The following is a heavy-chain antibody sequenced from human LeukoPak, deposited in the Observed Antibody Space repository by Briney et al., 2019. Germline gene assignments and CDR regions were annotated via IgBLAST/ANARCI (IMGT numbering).Heavy chain of an antibody. J-gene: IGHJ6*02. Sequence: GGSLRLSCAASGFTFSSYGIHWVRQAPGKGLEWVAVIGKDGAAKHYADSVKGRFTISRDNSKNTLYLQMNSLRAEDTAVYYCARDRLCSSTSCYYYGMDVWGQGTTVTVSS. CDR3: ARDRLCSSTSCYYYGMDV. CDR2: IGKDGAAK. D-gene: IGHD2-2*01. CDR1: GFTFSSYG. V-gene: IGHV3-30*03.